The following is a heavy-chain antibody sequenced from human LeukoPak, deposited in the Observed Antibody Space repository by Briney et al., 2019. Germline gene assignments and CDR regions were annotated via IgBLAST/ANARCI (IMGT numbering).Heavy chain of an antibody. Sequence: ASVKVSFKASGYTFTSYDINWVRQATGQGLARMGWMNPNSGNTGYAQKFQGRVTMTRNTSISTAYMELSSLRSEDTAVYYCARRASSGYYLGYWGQGTLVTVSS. V-gene: IGHV1-8*01. CDR3: ARRASSGYYLGY. J-gene: IGHJ4*02. CDR1: GYTFTSYD. D-gene: IGHD3-22*01. CDR2: MNPNSGNT.